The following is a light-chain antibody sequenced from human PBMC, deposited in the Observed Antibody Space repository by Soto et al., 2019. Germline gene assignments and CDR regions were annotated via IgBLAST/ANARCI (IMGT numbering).Light chain of an antibody. CDR1: QNVDSNY. V-gene: IGKV3-20*01. J-gene: IGKJ1*01. CDR2: GAS. Sequence: EIVLTQSPGTLSLSPGEGATLSCRASQNVDSNYLAWYQQKPGQAPRIILFGASGRATGIPDRFSGSGSGTDFTLTISRLEPEDFAVYHCQQYGSLSWTFGQGSMV. CDR3: QQYGSLSWT.